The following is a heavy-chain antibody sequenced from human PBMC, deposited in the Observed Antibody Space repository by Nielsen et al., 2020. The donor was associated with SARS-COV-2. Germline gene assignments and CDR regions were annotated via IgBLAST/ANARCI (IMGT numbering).Heavy chain of an antibody. CDR2: IANHGRLD. J-gene: IGHJ4*02. CDR3: AKLSWGSGSYSGY. CDR1: GFAFSRYV. Sequence: GGSLRLSCAASGFAFSRYVMHWVRQAPGKGLEWLAVIANHGRLDFYADSVKGRITISRDNAKNSLYLQMNSLRAEDTALYYCAKLSWGSGSYSGYWGQGTLVTVSS. D-gene: IGHD3-10*01. V-gene: IGHV3-30*18.